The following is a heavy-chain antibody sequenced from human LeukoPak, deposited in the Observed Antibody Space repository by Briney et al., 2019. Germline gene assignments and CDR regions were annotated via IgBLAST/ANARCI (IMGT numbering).Heavy chain of an antibody. V-gene: IGHV1-18*01. Sequence: ASVKVSCKASGHTFTGYGISWVRQAPGQGLEWMGWISAYNGNTNYAQKLQGRVTMTTDTSTSTAYMELRSLRSDDTAVYYCARSGSSWYGDYFDYWGQGTLVTVSS. CDR2: ISAYNGNT. J-gene: IGHJ4*02. D-gene: IGHD6-13*01. CDR1: GHTFTGYG. CDR3: ARSGSSWYGDYFDY.